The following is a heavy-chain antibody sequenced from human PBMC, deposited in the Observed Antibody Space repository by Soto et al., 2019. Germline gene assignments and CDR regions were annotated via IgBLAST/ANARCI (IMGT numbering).Heavy chain of an antibody. J-gene: IGHJ4*02. CDR3: ARGVGSSPPRY. V-gene: IGHV4-59*01. CDR1: GGSISVYY. CDR2: IYDSGSP. D-gene: IGHD1-26*01. Sequence: QVQLQESGPGQVKPSETLSLKCTISGGSISVYYWSWIRQPPGQAIEWIGYIYDSGSPYYNPSLRRRVVISADTSKNQISLELPSATAAGTDVYACARGVGSSPPRYWGRGTMVTVSA.